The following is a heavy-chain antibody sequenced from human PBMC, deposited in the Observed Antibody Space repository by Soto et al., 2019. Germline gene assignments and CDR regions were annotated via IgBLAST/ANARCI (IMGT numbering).Heavy chain of an antibody. Sequence: SETLSLTCTVSGGSISSYYWSWIRQPPGKGLEWIGYIYYSGSTNYNPSLKSRVTISVDTSKNQFSLKLSSVTAADTAVYYCARGYCSGGSCFVDYWGQGTLVTV. CDR3: ARGYCSGGSCFVDY. D-gene: IGHD2-15*01. J-gene: IGHJ4*02. CDR2: IYYSGST. CDR1: GGSISSYY. V-gene: IGHV4-59*01.